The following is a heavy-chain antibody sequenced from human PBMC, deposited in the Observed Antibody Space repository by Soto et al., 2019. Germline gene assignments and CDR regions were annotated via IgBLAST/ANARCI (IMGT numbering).Heavy chain of an antibody. J-gene: IGHJ4*02. V-gene: IGHV3-48*01. CDR3: AREFDSSSWYVYGY. CDR2: ISSSSSTI. Sequence: EVQLVESGGGLVQPGGSLRLSCAASGFTFSSYSMNWVRQAPGKGLEWVSYISSSSSTIYYADSVKGRFTISRDNAKKSLYLQMNSLRAEDTAVYYCAREFDSSSWYVYGYWGQGTVVTVSS. CDR1: GFTFSSYS. D-gene: IGHD6-13*01.